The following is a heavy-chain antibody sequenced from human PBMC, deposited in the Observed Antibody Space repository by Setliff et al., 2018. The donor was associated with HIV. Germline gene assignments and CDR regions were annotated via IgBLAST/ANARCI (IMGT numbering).Heavy chain of an antibody. CDR2: SRNKPKSYTT. D-gene: IGHD2-15*01. V-gene: IGHV3-72*01. J-gene: IGHJ4*02. CDR3: VRGDSSGAYWYSGIY. CDR1: GFSFSDHY. Sequence: PGGSLRLSCAASGFSFSDHYMDWVRQAPGKGLEWVGRSRNKPKSYTTEYTASVRGRFTISRDDSKNSLYLQMDSLKTEDTAVYYRVRGDSSGAYWYSGIYWGQGTLVTVSS.